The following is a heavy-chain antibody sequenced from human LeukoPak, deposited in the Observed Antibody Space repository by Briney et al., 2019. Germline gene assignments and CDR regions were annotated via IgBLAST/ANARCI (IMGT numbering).Heavy chain of an antibody. J-gene: IGHJ6*04. CDR1: GYTFTSYY. Sequence: ASVKVSCKASGYTFTSYYMHWVRQAPGQGLEWMGWINPNSGGTNYAQKFQGWVTMTRDTSISTAYMELSRLRSDDTAVYYCARGRYFDWLAYGMDVWGKGTTVAVSS. D-gene: IGHD3-9*01. V-gene: IGHV1-2*04. CDR2: INPNSGGT. CDR3: ARGRYFDWLAYGMDV.